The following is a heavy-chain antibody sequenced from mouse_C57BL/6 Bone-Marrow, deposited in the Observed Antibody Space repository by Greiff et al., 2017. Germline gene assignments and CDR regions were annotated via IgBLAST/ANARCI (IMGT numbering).Heavy chain of an antibody. Sequence: LVESGAELVRPGASVTLSCKASGYTFTDYEMHWVKQTPVHGLEWIGAIDPETGGTAYNQKFKGKATLTADNSSSTAYMELRSLTSEDSAVYYCAWDYDGCAYWGQGTLVTVSA. CDR1: GYTFTDYE. CDR2: IDPETGGT. D-gene: IGHD2-4*01. V-gene: IGHV1-15*01. CDR3: AWDYDGCAY. J-gene: IGHJ3*01.